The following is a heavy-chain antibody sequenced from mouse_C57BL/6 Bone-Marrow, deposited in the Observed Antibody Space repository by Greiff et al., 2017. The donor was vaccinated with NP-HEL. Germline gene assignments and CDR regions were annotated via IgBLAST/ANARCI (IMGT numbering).Heavy chain of an antibody. CDR2: IDPETGGT. Sequence: QVQLKESGAELVRPGASVTLSCKASGYTFTDYEMHWVKQTPVHGLEWIGAIDPETGGTAYNQKFKGKAILTADKSSSTAYMELRSLTSEDSAVYYCTRYWDVWYFDVWGTGTTVTVSS. V-gene: IGHV1-15*01. D-gene: IGHD4-1*01. CDR1: GYTFTDYE. J-gene: IGHJ1*03. CDR3: TRYWDVWYFDV.